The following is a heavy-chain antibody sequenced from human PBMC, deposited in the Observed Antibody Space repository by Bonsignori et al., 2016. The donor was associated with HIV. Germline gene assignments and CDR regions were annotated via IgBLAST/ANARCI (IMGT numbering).Heavy chain of an antibody. V-gene: IGHV3-53*01. D-gene: IGHD6-13*01. Sequence: VRQAPGKGLEWVSVIYSGGSTYYADSVKGRFTISRDNSKNTLYLQMNSLRAEDTAVYYCARDRGSIAPDYWGQGTLVTVSS. CDR3: ARDRGSIAPDY. J-gene: IGHJ4*02. CDR2: IYSGGST.